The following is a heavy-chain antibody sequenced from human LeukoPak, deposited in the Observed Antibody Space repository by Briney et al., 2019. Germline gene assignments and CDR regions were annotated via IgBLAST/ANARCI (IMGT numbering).Heavy chain of an antibody. D-gene: IGHD5-18*01. V-gene: IGHV3-9*01. CDR1: GFTFDDYA. J-gene: IGHJ4*02. Sequence: GRSLRLSCAASGFTFDDYAMHWVRQVPGKGLEWVSGITWNSGRIGYADSVKGRFTISRDNAKNTLYLQMNSLRADDSGVYYCATGHSYGYDYWGQGVLVTVSS. CDR3: ATGHSYGYDY. CDR2: ITWNSGRI.